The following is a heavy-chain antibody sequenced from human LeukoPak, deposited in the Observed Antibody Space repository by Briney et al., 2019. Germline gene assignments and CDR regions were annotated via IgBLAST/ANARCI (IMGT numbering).Heavy chain of an antibody. J-gene: IGHJ4*02. CDR1: GGSISSSSYY. V-gene: IGHV4-39*01. Sequence: SETLSLTCTVSGGSISSSSYYWGWIRQPPGKGLEWIGSIYYSGSTYYNPSLKSRVTISVDTSKNQFSLKLSSVTAADTAVYYCATQTIFGVVTRFDYWGQGTLVTVSS. D-gene: IGHD3-3*01. CDR3: ATQTIFGVVTRFDY. CDR2: IYYSGST.